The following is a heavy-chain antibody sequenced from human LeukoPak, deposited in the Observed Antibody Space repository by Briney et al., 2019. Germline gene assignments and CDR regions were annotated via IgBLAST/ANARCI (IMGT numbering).Heavy chain of an antibody. V-gene: IGHV3-21*01. CDR2: ISSSSSYI. Sequence: PGGSLRLSCAASGFTFSSYSMNWVRQAPGKGLEWVSSISSSSSYIYYADSVKGRFTISRDNAKNSLYLQMNSLRAEDTAVYYCAKDFSPTYYYDSSGYYPWGQGTLVTVSS. D-gene: IGHD3-22*01. CDR3: AKDFSPTYYYDSSGYYP. CDR1: GFTFSSYS. J-gene: IGHJ5*02.